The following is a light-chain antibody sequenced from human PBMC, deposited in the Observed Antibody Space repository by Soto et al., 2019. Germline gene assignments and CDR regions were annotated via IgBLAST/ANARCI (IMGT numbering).Light chain of an antibody. Sequence: EIVMTQSPATLSVSPGERATLSCRASQSVSSNLAWYQHKPGQAPRLLICGAYTRATGVPARFSGSGSGTEFTLTISSLQSEDFAFYYCQQYNNWPRAFGQGTKVEI. V-gene: IGKV3-15*01. CDR3: QQYNNWPRA. CDR1: QSVSSN. J-gene: IGKJ1*01. CDR2: GAY.